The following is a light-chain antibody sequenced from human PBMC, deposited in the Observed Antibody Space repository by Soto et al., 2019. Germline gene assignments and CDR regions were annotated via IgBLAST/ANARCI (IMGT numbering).Light chain of an antibody. CDR2: SNN. CDR1: SSNIGGTNY. CDR3: ASWDDRLGAVI. Sequence: QSVLTQPPSASGTPGQRVFISCSGSSSNIGGTNYAYWYQQLPGPAPKLLMHSNNLRPSGVPERISGSKSGTSASLAISGLRSEDEAVYYCASWDDRLGAVIFGGGTKLTVL. V-gene: IGLV1-47*02. J-gene: IGLJ2*01.